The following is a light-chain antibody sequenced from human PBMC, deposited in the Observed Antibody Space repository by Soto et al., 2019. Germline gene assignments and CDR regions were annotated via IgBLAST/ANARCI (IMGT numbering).Light chain of an antibody. CDR1: QNINDW. J-gene: IGKJ1*01. Sequence: DIQMTQSPSTLSASVGDRVTITCRASQNINDWLAWYQQKPGKAPNLLIYHASNLESGVPSRFSGSGSGTEFTLTISSLQPDDSETYYCQQYNINSEAFGQGTKVDIK. CDR2: HAS. CDR3: QQYNINSEA. V-gene: IGKV1-5*01.